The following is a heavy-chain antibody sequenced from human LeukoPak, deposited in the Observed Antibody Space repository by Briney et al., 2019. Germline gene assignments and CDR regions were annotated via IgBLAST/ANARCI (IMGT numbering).Heavy chain of an antibody. CDR1: GYTFTSYD. Sequence: ASVKVSCKASGYTFTSYDINWVRQATGQGLEWMGWMNPNSGNTGYAQKFQGRVTMTRNTSISTAYMELSSLRSEDTAVYYCARVGRFLEWLNYYYYYGMDVWGQGTTVTVSS. CDR2: MNPNSGNT. CDR3: ARVGRFLEWLNYYYYYGMDV. D-gene: IGHD3-3*01. J-gene: IGHJ6*02. V-gene: IGHV1-8*01.